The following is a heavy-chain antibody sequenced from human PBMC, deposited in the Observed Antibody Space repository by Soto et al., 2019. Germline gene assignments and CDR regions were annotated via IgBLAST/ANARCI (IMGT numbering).Heavy chain of an antibody. D-gene: IGHD1-1*01. Sequence: GGSLRLSCAASGFTFNHYAMTWVRQAPGKGLEWVSGISGSGDSAYYADSVKGRFTISRDNSKNTVYLQMNSLRAEDTAVYYCAKGNWCDYWGQGTLVTVSS. V-gene: IGHV3-23*01. J-gene: IGHJ4*02. CDR3: AKGNWCDY. CDR2: ISGSGDSA. CDR1: GFTFNHYA.